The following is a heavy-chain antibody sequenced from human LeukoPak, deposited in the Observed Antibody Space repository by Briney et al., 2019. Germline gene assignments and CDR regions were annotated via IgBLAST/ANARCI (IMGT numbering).Heavy chain of an antibody. V-gene: IGHV3-23*01. J-gene: IGHJ3*02. D-gene: IGHD3-3*01. CDR1: GFTFDRNA. CDR3: AKDGGGYDTHDAFDI. CDR2: VSISGGTT. Sequence: GGTLRLSCAASGFTFDRNAMTWVRRAPGKGLEWVSSVSISGGTTFCADSVMGRFTISRDNSKNTLYLQMNKLRAEDTAVYYCAKDGGGYDTHDAFDIWGQGTMVTVSS.